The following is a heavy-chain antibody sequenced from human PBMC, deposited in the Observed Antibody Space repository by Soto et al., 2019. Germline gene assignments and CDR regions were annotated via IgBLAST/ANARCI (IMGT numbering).Heavy chain of an antibody. CDR3: ARGPPLGF. V-gene: IGHV4-28*03. J-gene: IGHJ4*02. CDR1: GYSISSSNW. Sequence: SETLSLTCAVSGYSISSSNWWGWIRQPPGKGLGWIGYIYYSGTTYYNPSLKSRVTISVDRSKNQFSLKLSSVTAADTAVYYCARGPPLGFWGQGTLVTVSS. CDR2: IYYSGTT.